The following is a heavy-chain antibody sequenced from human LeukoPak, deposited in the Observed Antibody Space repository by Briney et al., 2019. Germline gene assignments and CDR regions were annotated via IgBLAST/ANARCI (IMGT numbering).Heavy chain of an antibody. D-gene: IGHD6-19*01. V-gene: IGHV3-53*01. J-gene: IGHJ6*02. CDR3: ARDRSIAVAGYYYYGMDV. CDR1: GFTVSSNY. Sequence: PGGSLRLSCAASGFTVSSNYMSWVRQAPGKGLEWVSVIYSGGSTYYADSVKGRFTISRDNSKNTLYLQMNSLRAEDTAVYYCARDRSIAVAGYYYYGMDVWGQGTTVTVSS. CDR2: IYSGGST.